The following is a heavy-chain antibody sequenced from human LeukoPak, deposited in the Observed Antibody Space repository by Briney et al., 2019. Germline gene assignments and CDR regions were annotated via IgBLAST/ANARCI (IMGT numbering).Heavy chain of an antibody. J-gene: IGHJ4*02. CDR3: ARDRPDYGGNLDIDY. Sequence: GGSLRLSCAASGFTFSSYSMNWVRQAPGKGLEWVSSISSSSSYIYYADSVKGRFTISRDNAKNSLYLQMNSLRAEDTAVYYCARDRPDYGGNLDIDYWGQGTLVTVSS. CDR1: GFTFSSYS. V-gene: IGHV3-21*01. CDR2: ISSSSSYI. D-gene: IGHD4-23*01.